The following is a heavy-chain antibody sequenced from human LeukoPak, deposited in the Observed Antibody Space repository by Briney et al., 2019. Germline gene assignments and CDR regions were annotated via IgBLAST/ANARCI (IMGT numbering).Heavy chain of an antibody. CDR1: GFTFSSYG. D-gene: IGHD5-18*01. J-gene: IGHJ4*02. Sequence: GGSPRLSCAASGFTFSSYGMNWVRQAPGKGLEWVSSISSSSSYIYYADSVKGRFTISRDNAKNSLYLQMNSLRAEDTAVYYCARDQADTAMVPPYFDYWGQGTLVTVSS. CDR2: ISSSSSYI. V-gene: IGHV3-21*01. CDR3: ARDQADTAMVPPYFDY.